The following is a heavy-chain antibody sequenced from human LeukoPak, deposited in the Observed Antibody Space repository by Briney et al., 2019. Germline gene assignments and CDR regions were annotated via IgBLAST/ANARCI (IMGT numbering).Heavy chain of an antibody. CDR2: IYHSGST. V-gene: IGHV4-38-2*02. D-gene: IGHD3-10*01. J-gene: IGHJ4*02. Sequence: SETLSLTCTVSGYSISSGCYWGWIRQPPGKGLEWIGSIYHSGSTYYNPSLKSRVTISVDTSKNQFSLKLSSVTAADTAVYYCARDLGLGYYGSGGNDWGQGTLVTVSS. CDR1: GYSISSGCY. CDR3: ARDLGLGYYGSGGND.